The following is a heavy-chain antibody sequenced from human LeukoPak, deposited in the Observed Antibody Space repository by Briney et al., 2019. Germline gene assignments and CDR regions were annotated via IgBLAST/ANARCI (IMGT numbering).Heavy chain of an antibody. D-gene: IGHD3-3*01. J-gene: IGHJ6*03. V-gene: IGHV4-59*12. CDR2: IYYSGYT. CDR3: AREYDFWSGYYSWLYYYYMDV. Sequence: SETLSLTCTVSGGSISSYYWSWIRQPPGKGLEWIGFIYYSGYTKYNPSLKSRVTISVDTSKNQFSLKLSSVTAADTAVYYCAREYDFWSGYYSWLYYYYMDVWGKGTTVTVSS. CDR1: GGSISSYY.